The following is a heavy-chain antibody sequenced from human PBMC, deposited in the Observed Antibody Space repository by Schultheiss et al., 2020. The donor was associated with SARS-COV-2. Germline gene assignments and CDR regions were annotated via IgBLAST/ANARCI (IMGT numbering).Heavy chain of an antibody. CDR2: ISGSGGST. J-gene: IGHJ2*01. CDR3: AKEISVYTHWYFDL. Sequence: GGSLRLSCSASGFTFSSYAMHWVRQAPGKGLEWVSAISGSGGSTYYADSVKGRFTISRDNSKNTLYLQMNSLRAEDTAVYYCAKEISVYTHWYFDLWGRGTLVTVSS. D-gene: IGHD2-8*01. V-gene: IGHV3-23*01. CDR1: GFTFSSYA.